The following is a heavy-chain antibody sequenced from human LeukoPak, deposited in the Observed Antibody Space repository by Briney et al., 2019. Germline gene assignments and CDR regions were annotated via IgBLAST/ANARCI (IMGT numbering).Heavy chain of an antibody. CDR3: ASRAILYSSSWHFDY. V-gene: IGHV3-23*01. CDR1: GFTFSSIA. Sequence: GESLRLSCAASGFTFSSIAMSWVRQAPDKGLEWVSTISGSGGGTYYADSVKGRFTISRDDSKNTLYLQMNSLRAEDTAVYYCASRAILYSSSWHFDYWDQGTLVTVSS. J-gene: IGHJ4*02. CDR2: ISGSGGGT. D-gene: IGHD6-13*01.